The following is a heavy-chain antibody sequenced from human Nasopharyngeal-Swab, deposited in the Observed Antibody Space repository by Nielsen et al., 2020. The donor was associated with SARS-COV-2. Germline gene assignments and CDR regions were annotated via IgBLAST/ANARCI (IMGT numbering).Heavy chain of an antibody. Sequence: SETLSLTCTVSGGSISSGCYYWSWLRQHPGKGLEWIGYIYNSGSTYYNPSLKSRVTISVDTSKNQFSLKLSSVTAADTAVYYCARGSAAIGPADYWGQGTLVTVSS. J-gene: IGHJ4*02. CDR2: IYNSGST. V-gene: IGHV4-31*03. D-gene: IGHD6-25*01. CDR1: GGSISSGCYY. CDR3: ARGSAAIGPADY.